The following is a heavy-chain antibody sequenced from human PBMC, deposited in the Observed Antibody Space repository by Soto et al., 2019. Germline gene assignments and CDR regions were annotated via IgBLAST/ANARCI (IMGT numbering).Heavy chain of an antibody. D-gene: IGHD3-3*01. Sequence: SENLSLTCTVSGGSISSYYGSWIRQPPGKGLKWIGYIYYSGSTNYNPSLKSRVTISVDTSKNQFSLKLSSVTAADTAVYYCARDRGYDFWSGYSNWFDPRGQGTLVTVSS. V-gene: IGHV4-59*12. CDR3: ARDRGYDFWSGYSNWFDP. CDR1: GGSISSYY. J-gene: IGHJ5*02. CDR2: IYYSGST.